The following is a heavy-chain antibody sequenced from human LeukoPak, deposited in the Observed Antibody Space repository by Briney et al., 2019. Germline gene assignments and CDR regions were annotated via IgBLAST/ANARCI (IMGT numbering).Heavy chain of an antibody. V-gene: IGHV3-53*01. CDR2: IYSGGST. CDR3: ARVLGYCSSTSCYESWFDP. D-gene: IGHD2-2*01. Sequence: PGGSLRLSCAASGFTVSSNYMSWVRQAQGKVLEWVSVIYSGGSTYYADSVKGRFTISRDNSKNTLYLQMNSLRAEDTAVYYCARVLGYCSSTSCYESWFDPWGQGTLVTVSS. CDR1: GFTVSSNY. J-gene: IGHJ5*02.